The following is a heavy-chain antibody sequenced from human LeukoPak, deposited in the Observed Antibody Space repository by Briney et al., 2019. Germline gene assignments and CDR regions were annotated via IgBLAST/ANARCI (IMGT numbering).Heavy chain of an antibody. D-gene: IGHD1-26*01. CDR3: ARVNGAVDY. CDR2: MNLKSGYT. J-gene: IGHJ4*02. CDR1: GYTFISYD. Sequence: ASVKVSCKASGYTFISYDINRVRQATGQGLEWMGWMNLKSGYTGYAQKFQGRVTMTRNTYISTAYMELSSLTFEDTAVYYCARVNGAVDYWGQGTLVTVSS. V-gene: IGHV1-8*01.